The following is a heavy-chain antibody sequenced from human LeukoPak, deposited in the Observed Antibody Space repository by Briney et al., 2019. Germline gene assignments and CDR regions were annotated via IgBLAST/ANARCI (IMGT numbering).Heavy chain of an antibody. J-gene: IGHJ6*02. CDR2: IKQDGSEK. D-gene: IGHD2-2*01. Sequence: HPGGSLRLSCAASGFTFDDYAMHWVRQAPGKGLEWVANIKQDGSEKYYVDSVKGRFTISRDNAKNSLYLQMNSLRAEDTAVYYCARGYCSSTSCYGYYYYYGMDVWGQGTTVTVSS. CDR3: ARGYCSSTSCYGYYYYYGMDV. V-gene: IGHV3-7*01. CDR1: GFTFDDYA.